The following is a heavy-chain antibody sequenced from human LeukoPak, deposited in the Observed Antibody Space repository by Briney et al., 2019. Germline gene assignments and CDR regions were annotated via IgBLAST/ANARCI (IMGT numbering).Heavy chain of an antibody. V-gene: IGHV4-39*01. Sequence: SETLSLARTVSGGSISSSSYYWGWIRQPPGKGLEWIGSIYYSGSTYYNPSLKSRVTISVDTSKNQFSLKLSSVTAADTAVYYCARRDIVLMVYWGQGTLVTVSS. CDR3: ARRDIVLMVY. CDR2: IYYSGST. CDR1: GGSISSSSYY. J-gene: IGHJ4*02. D-gene: IGHD2-8*01.